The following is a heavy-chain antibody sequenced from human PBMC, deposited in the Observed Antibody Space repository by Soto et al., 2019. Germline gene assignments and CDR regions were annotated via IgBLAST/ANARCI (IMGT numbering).Heavy chain of an antibody. CDR1: GGSCSAYY. J-gene: IGHJ5*02. CDR2: INHRGST. V-gene: IGHV4-34*01. D-gene: IGHD2-2*01. CDR3: ARDGFCTSTTCRVGNWFDP. Sequence: KASETLSLTGVVHGGSCSAYYWSWIRQSPGKGLEWIGGINHRGSTNYTPSPEIRVTISVDTPKNQFSLKLPSATAADTAIYYCARDGFCTSTTCRVGNWFDPWGQGTLVTVSS.